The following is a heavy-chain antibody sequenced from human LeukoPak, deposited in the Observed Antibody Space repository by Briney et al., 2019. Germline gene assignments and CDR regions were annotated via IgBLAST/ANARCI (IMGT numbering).Heavy chain of an antibody. CDR3: ARDKLYYYDSSGYPSHYYYYYGMDV. J-gene: IGHJ6*02. V-gene: IGHV3-48*03. CDR1: GFTFSSYE. Sequence: PGGSLRRSCAASGFTFSSYEMNWVRQAPGKGLEWVSYISSSGSTIYYADSVKGLFTISRDNAKNSLYLQMNSLRAEDKAVYYCARDKLYYYDSSGYPSHYYYYYGMDVWGQGATVTVSS. CDR2: ISSSGSTI. D-gene: IGHD3-22*01.